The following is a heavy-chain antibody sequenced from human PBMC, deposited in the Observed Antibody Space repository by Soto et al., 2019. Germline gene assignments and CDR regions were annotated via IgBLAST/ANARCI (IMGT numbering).Heavy chain of an antibody. CDR3: AKALLVSGRSDY. Sequence: QVQLVESGGGVVQPGRSLRLSCAASGFTFSSYGMHWVRQAPGKGLEWVAVISYDGSNKYYADSVKGRFTISRDNYKNTLYLQMNSLRAEDTAVYYCAKALLVSGRSDYWGQGTLVTVSS. CDR1: GFTFSSYG. J-gene: IGHJ4*02. V-gene: IGHV3-30*18. CDR2: ISYDGSNK. D-gene: IGHD3-10*01.